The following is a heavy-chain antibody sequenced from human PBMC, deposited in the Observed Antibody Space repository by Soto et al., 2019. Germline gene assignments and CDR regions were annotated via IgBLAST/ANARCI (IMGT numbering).Heavy chain of an antibody. V-gene: IGHV4-39*07. J-gene: IGHJ5*02. D-gene: IGHD3-16*01. CDR2: VFHSGST. CDR3: ARVGGINWFDP. CDR1: SGSISSSPYY. Sequence: SETLSLTCSVSSGSISSSPYYWGWIRQPPGKGLQWIGSVFHSGSTQYNPSLESRVTISVDTSKNQFSLKLSSVTAADTAVYYCARVGGINWFDPWGQGTLVTVSS.